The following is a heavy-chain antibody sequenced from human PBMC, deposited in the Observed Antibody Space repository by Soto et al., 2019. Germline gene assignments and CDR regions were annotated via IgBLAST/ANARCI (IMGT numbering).Heavy chain of an antibody. Sequence: SETLSLTCSVSGGSMSEYFWSWIRQSPGKGLEWIGYIYYLGSTDYNPSLKSRVTISVDTSKRQFTLRLTSVTAADTAVYYCARDGYDGSGSPYPAYWGPGTQVTVSS. V-gene: IGHV4-59*01. CDR1: GGSMSEYF. CDR3: ARDGYDGSGSPYPAY. CDR2: IYYLGST. J-gene: IGHJ4*02. D-gene: IGHD3-10*01.